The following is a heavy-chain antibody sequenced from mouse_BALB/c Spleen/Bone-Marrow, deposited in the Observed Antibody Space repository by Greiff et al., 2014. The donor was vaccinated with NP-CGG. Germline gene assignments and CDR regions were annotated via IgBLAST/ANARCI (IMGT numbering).Heavy chain of an antibody. J-gene: IGHJ2*01. D-gene: IGHD1-1*01. CDR3: ARGLYYYGSSSNLDY. Sequence: QVQLQQPGAELARPGASVKMSCKASGYTFTSYTMHWVKQRPGQGLEWIGYINPSSGYTNYDQKFKDKATLTADKSSSTAYMQLSSLTSEDSAVYYCARGLYYYGSSSNLDYWGQGTTLTVSS. CDR2: INPSSGYT. CDR1: GYTFTSYT. V-gene: IGHV1-4*01.